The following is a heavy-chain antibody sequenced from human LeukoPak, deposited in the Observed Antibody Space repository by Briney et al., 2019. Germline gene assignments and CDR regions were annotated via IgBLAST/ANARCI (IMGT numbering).Heavy chain of an antibody. V-gene: IGHV1-2*02. Sequence: ASVKVSCKASGYTFTGYYMHWVRQAPGQGLEWMGWINPNSGGTNYAQKFQGRVTMTRDTSISTAYMELSRLRSDDTAVYYCARESRPKTYYYDSSGYQKPDYWGQGTLVTVS. J-gene: IGHJ4*02. CDR3: ARESRPKTYYYDSSGYQKPDY. CDR1: GYTFTGYY. D-gene: IGHD3-22*01. CDR2: INPNSGGT.